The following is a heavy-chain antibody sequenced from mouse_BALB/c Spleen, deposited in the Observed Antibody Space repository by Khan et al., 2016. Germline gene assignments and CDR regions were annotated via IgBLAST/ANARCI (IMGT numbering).Heavy chain of an antibody. Sequence: EVQLLETGGGLVQPGGSRGLSCEGSGFTFSGFWMSWVRQTPGKTLEWIGDINSDGSAINYAPSIKDRFTIFRDNDKSTLYLQMSNVRSEDTATYYCARNYFFDYWGQGTTLTVSS. V-gene: IGHV11-2*02. CDR3: ARNYFFDY. CDR2: INSDGSAI. CDR1: GFTFSGFW. J-gene: IGHJ2*01.